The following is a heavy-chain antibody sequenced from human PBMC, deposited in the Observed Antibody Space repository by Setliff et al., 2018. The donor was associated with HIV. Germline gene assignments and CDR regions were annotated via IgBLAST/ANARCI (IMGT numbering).Heavy chain of an antibody. CDR1: GGSFSNYY. V-gene: IGHV4-34*01. J-gene: IGHJ3*02. CDR3: ARYVAYDEDDFDI. D-gene: IGHD3-16*01. CDR2: INYCGST. Sequence: SETLSLTCAVYGGSFSNYYWSWIRQPPGKGLEWIGEINYCGSTKYNPSLKSRVTMSVDTSKNQFSLKLNSVTAADTAVYYCARYVAYDEDDFDIWGQGTMVTVSS.